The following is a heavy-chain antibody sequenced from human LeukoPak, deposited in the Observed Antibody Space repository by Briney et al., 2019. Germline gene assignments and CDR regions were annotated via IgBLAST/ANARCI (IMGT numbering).Heavy chain of an antibody. V-gene: IGHV3-23*01. CDR3: ARDSQWLRYYGMDV. D-gene: IGHD6-19*01. J-gene: IGHJ6*02. CDR2: ITDSGDRT. Sequence: GGSLRLSCVVSGFSFSSNVMTWVRQAPGEGLEWVSGITDSGDRTYYADSVKGRFTISRDNAKNSLYLQMNSLRAEDTAVYYCARDSQWLRYYGMDVWGQGTTVTVSS. CDR1: GFSFSSNV.